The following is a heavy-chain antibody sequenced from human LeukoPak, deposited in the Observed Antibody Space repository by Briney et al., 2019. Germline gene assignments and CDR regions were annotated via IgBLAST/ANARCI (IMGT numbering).Heavy chain of an antibody. CDR3: ARDRHAVVTESNDAFDI. CDR1: GFTFSDYY. CDR2: ISSSSSYT. V-gene: IGHV3-11*05. J-gene: IGHJ3*02. D-gene: IGHD2-21*02. Sequence: PGGSLRLSCAASGFTFSDYYMSWIRQAPGNALEWASYISSSSSYTNYADSVKGRFTISRDNAKNSLYLQMNSLRAEDTAVYYCARDRHAVVTESNDAFDIWGQGTMVTVSS.